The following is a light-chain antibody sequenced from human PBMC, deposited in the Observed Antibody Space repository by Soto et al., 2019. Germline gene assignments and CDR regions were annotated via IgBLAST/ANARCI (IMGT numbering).Light chain of an antibody. J-gene: IGLJ2*01. V-gene: IGLV2-23*03. CDR2: EGS. CDR3: CSYAGSGTVL. Sequence: QSALTQPASVSGSPGQSITISCTGTSSDVGSYNLVSWYQRYPGKAPKLMIYEGSKRPSGVSNRFSGSKSGNTASLTISGLQTEDEADYYCCSYAGSGTVLFGGGTKLTVL. CDR1: SSDVGSYNL.